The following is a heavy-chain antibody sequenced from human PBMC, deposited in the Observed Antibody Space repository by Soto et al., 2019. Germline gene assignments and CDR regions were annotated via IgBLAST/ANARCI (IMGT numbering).Heavy chain of an antibody. Sequence: EVQLLESGGGLVQPGGSLRLSCAASGFTFSSYAMSWVRQAPGKGLEWVSAISGSGDNTYYADSVKGRFTIARDNPKNTLYLQMNRLRAEDTAVYYCAKAIGSSGWWEQVQHWGQGTLVTVSS. CDR2: ISGSGDNT. CDR1: GFTFSSYA. V-gene: IGHV3-23*01. D-gene: IGHD6-19*01. CDR3: AKAIGSSGWWEQVQH. J-gene: IGHJ1*01.